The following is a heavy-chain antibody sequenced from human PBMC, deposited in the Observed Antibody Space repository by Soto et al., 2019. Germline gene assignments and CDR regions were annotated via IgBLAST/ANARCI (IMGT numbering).Heavy chain of an antibody. CDR3: AREPSRYYGFWIWYHAWVAP. J-gene: IGHJ5*02. Sequence: SDPLSLSCTFYGCSIRSSNWWRCLHQPPGKGLEWIGEIYHSGSTNYNPSLKSRVTISVDKSKNQFSLKLSSVTAADTAVYYCAREPSRYYGFWIWYHAWVAPWGKETRVT. V-gene: IGHV4-4*02. CDR2: IYHSGST. CDR1: GCSIRSSNW. D-gene: IGHD3-3*01.